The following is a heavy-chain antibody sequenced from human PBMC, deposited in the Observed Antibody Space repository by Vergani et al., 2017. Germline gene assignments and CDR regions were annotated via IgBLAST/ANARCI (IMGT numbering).Heavy chain of an antibody. CDR1: GFTFKKYW. CDR3: ARLASKQQLSHLGSRDYVTFFFLDV. J-gene: IGHJ6*04. D-gene: IGHD3-16*01. CDR2: IKESGSDK. V-gene: IGHV3-7*01. Sequence: EVQLVESGGGLVQPGGSLRLTCVASGFTFKKYWMNWVRQAPGKGLEWVANIKESGSDKSYVDSVKGRFTISRDNSRNSLCLEMDSLRAEDTAVYFCARLASKQQLSHLGSRDYVTFFFLDVWGKGTTVSVSS.